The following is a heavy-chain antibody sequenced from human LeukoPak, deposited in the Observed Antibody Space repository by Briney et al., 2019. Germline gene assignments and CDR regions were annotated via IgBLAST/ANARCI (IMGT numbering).Heavy chain of an antibody. Sequence: PSETLSLTCTVSGGSISSYYWSWIRQPPGKGLEWIGSIYYSGRTNYNPSLKSRVTVSVDTSKNQFSLKLSSVTAADTAVYYCARENTVVDYWGQGTLVTVSS. V-gene: IGHV4-59*01. CDR3: ARENTVVDY. CDR2: IYYSGRT. D-gene: IGHD2-8*02. CDR1: GGSISSYY. J-gene: IGHJ4*02.